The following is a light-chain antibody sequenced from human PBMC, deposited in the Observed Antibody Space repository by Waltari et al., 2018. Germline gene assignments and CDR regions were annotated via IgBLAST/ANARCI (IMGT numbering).Light chain of an antibody. Sequence: EVVLTQSPATPSLSPGERATLSCRASQSVYNFLAWYQQKPGQAPRLLIYEASQRATSIPARFSGSGSGTDFTLTISNLEPEDVAVYYCQQRANWPPLTFGGGTKVEIK. CDR3: QQRANWPPLT. CDR2: EAS. J-gene: IGKJ4*01. CDR1: QSVYNF. V-gene: IGKV3-11*01.